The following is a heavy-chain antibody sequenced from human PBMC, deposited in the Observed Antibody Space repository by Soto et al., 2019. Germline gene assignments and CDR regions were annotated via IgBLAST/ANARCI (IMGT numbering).Heavy chain of an antibody. CDR3: ARSLWFGELH. CDR1: GFSLSTSGVG. D-gene: IGHD3-10*01. CDR2: IYWDNDK. Sequence: QITLKESGPTLVKPTQTLTLTCSFSGFSLSTSGVGVGWIRQSPGKALEWLAIIYWDNDKRYSPSLQSRVTTTQDTSKNQVVLTATNMDPMDTGTYYCARSLWFGELHWGQGALVTVSS. V-gene: IGHV2-5*02. J-gene: IGHJ4*02.